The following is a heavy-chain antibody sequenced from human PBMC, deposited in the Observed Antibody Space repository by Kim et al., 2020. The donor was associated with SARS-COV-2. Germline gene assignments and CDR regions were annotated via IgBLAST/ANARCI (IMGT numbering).Heavy chain of an antibody. CDR3: VRALVRGIMANGFDP. Sequence: GGSLRLSCAASGFTFSRYAMHWVRQAPGKGLEWVAAISYDGSDEKYADSVKGRFTISRDNSQNTLYLQINSLRTEDTAVYYCVRALVRGIMANGFDPWGQEPRVTLSS. CDR2: ISYDGSDE. D-gene: IGHD3-10*01. CDR1: GFTFSRYA. J-gene: IGHJ5*02. V-gene: IGHV3-30*03.